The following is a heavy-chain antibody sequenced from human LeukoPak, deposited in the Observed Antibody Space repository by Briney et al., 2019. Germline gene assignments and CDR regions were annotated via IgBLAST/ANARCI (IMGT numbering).Heavy chain of an antibody. CDR3: ARLGWGFVTSGYFDY. V-gene: IGHV3-21*01. J-gene: IGHJ4*02. Sequence: GGSLRLSCAASGFTFSSYAMSWVRQAPGKGLEWVSVISDSGGDTSYADSVKGRFTISRDNAKNSLYLQMNSLRAEDTAVYYCARLGWGFVTSGYFDYWGQGTLVTVSS. CDR1: GFTFSSYA. D-gene: IGHD7-27*01. CDR2: ISDSGGDT.